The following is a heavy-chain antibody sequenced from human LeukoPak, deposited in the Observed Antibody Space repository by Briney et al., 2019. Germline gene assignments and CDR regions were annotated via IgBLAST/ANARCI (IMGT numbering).Heavy chain of an antibody. Sequence: ASVKVSCKASGYTFTSYDINWVRQATGQGLEWMGWMNPNSGSTGYAQKFQGRVTITRNTSISTAYMELSGLRSEDTAVYYCARGRSTGHPYYFEYWGQGTLVTVSS. CDR3: ARGRSTGHPYYFEY. CDR1: GYTFTSYD. V-gene: IGHV1-8*03. CDR2: MNPNSGST. J-gene: IGHJ4*02.